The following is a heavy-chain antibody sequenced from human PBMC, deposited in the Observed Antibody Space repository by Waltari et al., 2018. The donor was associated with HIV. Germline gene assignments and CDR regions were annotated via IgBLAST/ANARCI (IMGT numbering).Heavy chain of an antibody. CDR1: GGSFSGYY. J-gene: IGHJ6*02. CDR3: ARFPSRVMTIFGVVIPAFGMDV. V-gene: IGHV4-34*01. Sequence: QVQLQQWGAGLLKPSETLSLTCAVYGGSFSGYYWSWIRQPPGKGLEWIGEINHSGSTNYNPSLKSRVTISVDTSKNQFSLKLSSVTAADTAVYHCARFPSRVMTIFGVVIPAFGMDVWGQGTTVTVSS. CDR2: INHSGST. D-gene: IGHD3-3*01.